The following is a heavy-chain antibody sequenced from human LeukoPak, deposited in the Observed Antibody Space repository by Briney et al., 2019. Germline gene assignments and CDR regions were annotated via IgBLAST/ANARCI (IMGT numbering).Heavy chain of an antibody. D-gene: IGHD3-16*01. CDR3: ARARVGIGGFDY. J-gene: IGHJ4*02. Sequence: PSETLSLTCAVSGGSISSGGYSWSWIRQPPGKGLEWIGNIYHSGSTYYNPSLKSRVTISVDRSKNQFSLKLSSVTAADTAVYYCARARVGIGGFDYWGQGTLVTVSS. CDR1: GGSISSGGYS. V-gene: IGHV4-30-2*01. CDR2: IYHSGST.